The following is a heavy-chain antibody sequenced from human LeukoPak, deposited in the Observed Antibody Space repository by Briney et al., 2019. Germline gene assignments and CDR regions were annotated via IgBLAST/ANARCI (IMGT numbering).Heavy chain of an antibody. V-gene: IGHV3-23*01. CDR1: GFTFSSYA. CDR3: AKGLSKLYYYYGMDV. CDR2: ISNSGGST. D-gene: IGHD4-11*01. Sequence: GGSLRLSCAASGFTFSSYAMSWVRQAPGKGLEWVSTISNSGGSTYYADSVKGRFTISGDNSKNTLYLQMSSLRAEDTAVYYCAKGLSKLYYYYGMDVWGQGTTVAVSS. J-gene: IGHJ6*02.